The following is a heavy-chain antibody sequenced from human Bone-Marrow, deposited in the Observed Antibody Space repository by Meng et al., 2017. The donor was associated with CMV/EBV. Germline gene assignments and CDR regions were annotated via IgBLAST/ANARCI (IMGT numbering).Heavy chain of an antibody. CDR3: ARVFVGGGRYFDF. Sequence: ASVKVSCKASGYTFTGYYMHWVRQAPGQGLEWMGWINPNSGGTNYAQKFQGRVTMTRDTSISTAYMELSRLRSDDTAVYYCARVFVGGGRYFDFWGQGTRVTVSS. CDR2: INPNSGGT. D-gene: IGHD3-16*01. J-gene: IGHJ4*02. V-gene: IGHV1-2*02. CDR1: GYTFTGYY.